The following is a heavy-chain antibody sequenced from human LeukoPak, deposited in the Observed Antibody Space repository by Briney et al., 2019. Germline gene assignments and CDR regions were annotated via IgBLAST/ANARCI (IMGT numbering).Heavy chain of an antibody. D-gene: IGHD3-10*01. V-gene: IGHV1-18*04. Sequence: GASVKVSCKASGYTFTGYYMHWVRQAPGQGLEWMGWISAYNGNRNYAQKLQGRVTMTTDTSTSTAYMELRSLRSGDTAVYYCARIPVWFGEPSYYFDYWGQGTLVTVSS. CDR2: ISAYNGNR. CDR1: GYTFTGYY. J-gene: IGHJ4*02. CDR3: ARIPVWFGEPSYYFDY.